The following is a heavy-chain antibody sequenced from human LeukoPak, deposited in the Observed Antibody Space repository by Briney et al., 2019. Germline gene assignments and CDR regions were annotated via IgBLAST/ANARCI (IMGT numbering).Heavy chain of an antibody. CDR1: GGSITGDY. D-gene: IGHD2-2*01. J-gene: IGHJ4*02. CDR2: IYYSGST. V-gene: IGHV4-59*12. CDR3: ESGAEVYGNSNSCYYPFDY. Sequence: SETLSLTCTVSGGSITGDYLTCIRQPPGKGLEWIGYIYYSGSTYYNPSLKSRVTISVDTSKNQFSLKLSSVTAADTAVYYCESGAEVYGNSNSCYYPFDYWGQGTLVTVSS.